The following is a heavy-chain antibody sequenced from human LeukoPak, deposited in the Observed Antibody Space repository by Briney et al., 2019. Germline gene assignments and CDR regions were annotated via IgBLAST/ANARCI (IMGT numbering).Heavy chain of an antibody. CDR2: ISDYNGNT. J-gene: IGHJ5*02. Sequence: GASVKVSCKASGYTFSSYGISWVRQAPGQGLEWMGWISDYNGNTNYAQKVQGRVTMTTDPFTNTAYMELRSLRSDDTAVYYCARDGPDRAAWFDPWGQGTLVTVSS. V-gene: IGHV1-18*01. CDR3: ARDGPDRAAWFDP. CDR1: GYTFSSYG. D-gene: IGHD3-22*01.